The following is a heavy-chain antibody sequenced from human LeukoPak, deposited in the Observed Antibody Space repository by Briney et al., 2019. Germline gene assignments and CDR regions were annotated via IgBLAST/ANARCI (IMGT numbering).Heavy chain of an antibody. D-gene: IGHD2-2*01. CDR2: ISYDGSNK. J-gene: IGHJ4*02. CDR3: AKIVGWDIVVVPAASYFDY. Sequence: GGSLRLSCAASGFTFSSYGMHWVRQAPGKGLEWVAVISYDGSNKYYADSVKGRFTISRDNSKNTLYLQMNSLRAEDTAVYYCAKIVGWDIVVVPAASYFDYWGQGTLVTVSS. V-gene: IGHV3-30*18. CDR1: GFTFSSYG.